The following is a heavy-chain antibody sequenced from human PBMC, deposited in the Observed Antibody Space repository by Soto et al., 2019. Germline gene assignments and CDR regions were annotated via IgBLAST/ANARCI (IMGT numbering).Heavy chain of an antibody. Sequence: SETLSLTCTVSGGSISSSSYYWGWIRQPPGKGLEWIGSIYYSGSTYYNPSLKSRVTISVDTSKNQFSLKLSSVTAADTAVYYCARLSDTMHTDYWGQGTLVTVSS. D-gene: IGHD3-10*01. CDR3: ARLSDTMHTDY. J-gene: IGHJ4*02. CDR1: GGSISSSSYY. V-gene: IGHV4-39*01. CDR2: IYYSGST.